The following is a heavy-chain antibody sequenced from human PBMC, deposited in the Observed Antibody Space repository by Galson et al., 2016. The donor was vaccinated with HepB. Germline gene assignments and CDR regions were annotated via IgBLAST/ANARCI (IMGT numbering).Heavy chain of an antibody. V-gene: IGHV3-23*01. J-gene: IGHJ4*02. CDR3: AKGYGLFDY. Sequence: SLRLSCAASGFTFSSHAMSWVRPAPGKGLEWVSGISGSGGSTYYADSVKGRFTISRDNSKNTLYVQMNSLRAEDTAVYYCAKGYGLFDYWGQGTLVTVSS. D-gene: IGHD1-14*01. CDR1: GFTFSSHA. CDR2: ISGSGGST.